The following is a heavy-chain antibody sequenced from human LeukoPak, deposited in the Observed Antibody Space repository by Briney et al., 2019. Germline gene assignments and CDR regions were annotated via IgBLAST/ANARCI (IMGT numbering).Heavy chain of an antibody. J-gene: IGHJ4*02. CDR2: FDPEDGET. V-gene: IGHV1-24*01. CDR1: GYTLTELS. D-gene: IGHD6-19*01. Sequence: ASVKVSCKVSGYTLTELSMYWVRQAPGKGLELMGRFDPEDGETIYAQKFQGRVTMTEDTSTDTAYMELSSLRSEDTAVYYCATSYVGIAVAGFFDWGQGTLVTVSS. CDR3: ATSYVGIAVAGFFD.